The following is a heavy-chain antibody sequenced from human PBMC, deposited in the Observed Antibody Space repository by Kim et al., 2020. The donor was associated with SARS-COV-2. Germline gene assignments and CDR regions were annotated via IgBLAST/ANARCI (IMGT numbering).Heavy chain of an antibody. CDR2: T. D-gene: IGHD6-6*01. Sequence: TYDPHSVKTRFTISIDKSKNSLYLQMNSLSAEDTAVYYCAYSSSSGYFDYWGQGTLVTVSS. CDR3: AYSSSSGYFDY. J-gene: IGHJ4*02. V-gene: IGHV3-23*01.